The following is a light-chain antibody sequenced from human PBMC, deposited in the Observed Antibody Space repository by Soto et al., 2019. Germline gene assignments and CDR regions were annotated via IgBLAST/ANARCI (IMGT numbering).Light chain of an antibody. CDR3: QQYNNWPYT. CDR1: QSVSSN. J-gene: IGKJ2*01. V-gene: IGKV3-15*01. Sequence: EIVMTQSPATLSVSPGERAALSCRASQSVSSNFAWYQQKPGQAPRLLIYGASTRATGIPARFSGSGSGTEFTLTISSLQSEDFAVSYCQQYNNWPYTFGQGTKLEIK. CDR2: GAS.